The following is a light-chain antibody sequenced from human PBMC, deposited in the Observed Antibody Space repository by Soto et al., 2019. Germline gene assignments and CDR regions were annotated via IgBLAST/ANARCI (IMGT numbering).Light chain of an antibody. J-gene: IGKJ5*01. CDR3: QQANSYPPQIT. V-gene: IGKV1D-12*01. CDR1: QDINSW. Sequence: DIQMTQSPSSVSASVGDRVTITCRASQDINSWLAWYQQKPGKAPKLLIYATSSLQSGVPSRFXXSGSGTDFTLTISSVQPEDIATYYCQQANSYPPQITFGQGTRLEIK. CDR2: ATS.